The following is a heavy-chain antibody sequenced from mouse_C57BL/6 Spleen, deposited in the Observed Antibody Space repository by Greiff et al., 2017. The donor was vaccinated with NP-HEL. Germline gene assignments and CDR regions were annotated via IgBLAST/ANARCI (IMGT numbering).Heavy chain of an antibody. CDR1: GYTFTSYW. D-gene: IGHD1-1*01. J-gene: IGHJ1*03. Sequence: QVQLQQPGAELVKPGASVKLSCKASGYTFTSYWMQWVNQRPGQGLEWIGEIDPSDSYTNYNHKFKGKATLTVDTSSSTAYMQLSSLTSEDSAVYYCARYGSSRDIDVWGKGTTVTVSS. CDR2: IDPSDSYT. V-gene: IGHV1-50*01. CDR3: ARYGSSRDIDV.